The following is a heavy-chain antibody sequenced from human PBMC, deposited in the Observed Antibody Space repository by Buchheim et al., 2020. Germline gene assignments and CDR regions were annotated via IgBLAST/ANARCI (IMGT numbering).Heavy chain of an antibody. CDR1: GFTFSDYY. J-gene: IGHJ6*03. CDR3: AKTARPGSYYYMDV. Sequence: QVQLVESGGGLVKPGGSLRLSCAASGFTFSDYYMSWIRQAPGKGLEWVSYISSSSSYTNYADSVKGRFTISRDNAKNSLYLQMNSLIAEDTAVYYCAKTARPGSYYYMDVWGKGTT. V-gene: IGHV3-11*05. CDR2: ISSSSSYT. D-gene: IGHD6-6*01.